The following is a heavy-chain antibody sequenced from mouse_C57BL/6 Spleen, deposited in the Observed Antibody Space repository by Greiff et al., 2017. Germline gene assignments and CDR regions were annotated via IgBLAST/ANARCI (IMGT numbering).Heavy chain of an antibody. Sequence: EVQLVESEGGLVQPGSSMKLSCTASGFTFSDYYMAWVRQVPEKGLEWVANINYDGSSTYYLDSLKSRFIISRDNAKNILYLQMSSLKSEDTATXYCARASNWGYYFDYWGQGTTLTVSS. D-gene: IGHD4-1*01. CDR2: INYDGSST. V-gene: IGHV5-16*01. CDR1: GFTFSDYY. CDR3: ARASNWGYYFDY. J-gene: IGHJ2*01.